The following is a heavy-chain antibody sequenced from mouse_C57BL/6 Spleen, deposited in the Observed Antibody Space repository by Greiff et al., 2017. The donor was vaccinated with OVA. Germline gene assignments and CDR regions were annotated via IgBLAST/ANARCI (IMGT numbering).Heavy chain of an antibody. CDR3: AANWDGGFDV. J-gene: IGHJ1*03. D-gene: IGHD4-1*01. V-gene: IGHV1-63*01. CDR2: IYPGGGYT. Sequence: VQLQQSGAELVRPGTSVKMSCKASGYTFTNYWIGWAKQRPGHGLEWIGDIYPGGGYTNYNEKFKGKATLTADKSSSTAYMQFSSLTSEDSAIYYCAANWDGGFDVWGTGTTVTVSS. CDR1: GYTFTNYW.